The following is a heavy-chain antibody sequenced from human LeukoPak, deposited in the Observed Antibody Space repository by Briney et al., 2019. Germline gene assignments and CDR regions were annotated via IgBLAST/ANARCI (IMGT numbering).Heavy chain of an antibody. V-gene: IGHV3-21*01. CDR1: GFTFSSYS. CDR3: ARWFIAAAASPYYFDY. D-gene: IGHD6-13*01. J-gene: IGHJ4*03. CDR2: ISSSSSYI. Sequence: GGSLRLSCAASGFTFSSYSMNWVRQAPGKGLEWVSSISSSSSYIYYADSVKGRFTISRDNAKNSLYLQMNSLRAEDTAVYYCARWFIAAAASPYYFDYWGQGTTVTVSS.